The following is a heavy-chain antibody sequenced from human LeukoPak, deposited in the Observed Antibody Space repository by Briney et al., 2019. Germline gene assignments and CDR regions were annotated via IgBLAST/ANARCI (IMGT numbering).Heavy chain of an antibody. J-gene: IGHJ6*03. D-gene: IGHD2-2*01. V-gene: IGHV4-34*01. CDR2: INHGGST. Sequence: SKTLSLTCGVYGGSFSGYYWSWIRQPPGKGLEWIGEINHGGSTNYNPSLKSRVTISVDTSKNQFSLKLSSVTAADTAVYSCARSVAVPAAFRGSLGNYYYYYMDVWGNGTTVTVSS. CDR3: ARSVAVPAAFRGSLGNYYYYYMDV. CDR1: GGSFSGYY.